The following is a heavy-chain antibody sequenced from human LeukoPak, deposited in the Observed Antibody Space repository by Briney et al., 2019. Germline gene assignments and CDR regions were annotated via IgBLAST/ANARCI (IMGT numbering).Heavy chain of an antibody. D-gene: IGHD3-3*01. J-gene: IGHJ4*02. Sequence: ASVKVSCKASGYTFGSYCISWVRQAPGQGLEWMGWISGYNGNTNYAQRFQDRITMTVDKSTTTVYVELNSLRSDDTAVYYCARTHDFWTTRKGDYFDPWGQGTLVTVSS. CDR1: GYTFGSYC. CDR2: ISGYNGNT. CDR3: ARTHDFWTTRKGDYFDP. V-gene: IGHV1-18*01.